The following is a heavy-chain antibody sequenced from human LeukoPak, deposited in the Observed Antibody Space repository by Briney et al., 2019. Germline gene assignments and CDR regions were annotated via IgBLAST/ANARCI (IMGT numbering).Heavy chain of an antibody. CDR3: ARHNKMGAHHAFDI. CDR1: GYSSEYMFTNYW. CDR2: IYPADSDT. D-gene: IGHD1-26*01. J-gene: IGHJ3*02. Sequence: GESLKISCMGSGYSSEYMFTNYWIGWVRQTPGKGLEWMGIIYPADSDTRYGPSFQGQVTISVDKSITTAYLQWSSLTASDTAMYYCARHNKMGAHHAFDIWGQGTLVTVSS. V-gene: IGHV5-51*01.